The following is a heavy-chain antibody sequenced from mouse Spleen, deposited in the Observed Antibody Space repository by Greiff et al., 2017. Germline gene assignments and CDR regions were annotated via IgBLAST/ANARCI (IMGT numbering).Heavy chain of an antibody. CDR2: ISSGSSTI. Sequence: EVHLVESGGGLVKPGGSLKLSCAASGFTFSDYGMHWVRQAPEKELEWVAYISSGSSTIYYADTVKGRFTISRDNAKNTLFLQMTSLRSEDTAMYYCARGDNWDVFDYWGQGTTLTVSS. CDR3: ARGDNWDVFDY. V-gene: IGHV5-17*01. CDR1: GFTFSDYG. D-gene: IGHD4-1*01. J-gene: IGHJ2*01.